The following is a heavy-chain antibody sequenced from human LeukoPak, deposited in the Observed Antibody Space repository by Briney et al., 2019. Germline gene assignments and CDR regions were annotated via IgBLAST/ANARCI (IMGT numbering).Heavy chain of an antibody. V-gene: IGHV1-18*01. D-gene: IGHD2-2*02. Sequence: ASVKVSCKASGYTFTSYGISLVRQAPGQGLEWMGWISAYNGNTNYAQKLQGRVTMTTDTSTSTAYMELRSLRSDDTAVYYCARSFPHVVVVPAAIPLDYWGQGTLVTVSS. CDR2: ISAYNGNT. J-gene: IGHJ4*02. CDR3: ARSFPHVVVVPAAIPLDY. CDR1: GYTFTSYG.